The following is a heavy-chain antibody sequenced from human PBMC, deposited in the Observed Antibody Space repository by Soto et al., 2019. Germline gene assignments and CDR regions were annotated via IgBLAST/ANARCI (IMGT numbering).Heavy chain of an antibody. D-gene: IGHD3-3*01. Sequence: QVQLQQWGAGLLKPSETLSLTCAVYGGSFNDYYWSWIRQPPGKGLEWIGEINHSGSTNYNPSLKSRVTMSVDTSKNQFSLRLSSVAAADTAVYYCAGGRDTIFGVVSYFYYGMVAWGHGTTVSVSS. CDR2: INHSGST. J-gene: IGHJ6*02. CDR1: GGSFNDYY. V-gene: IGHV4-34*01. CDR3: AGGRDTIFGVVSYFYYGMVA.